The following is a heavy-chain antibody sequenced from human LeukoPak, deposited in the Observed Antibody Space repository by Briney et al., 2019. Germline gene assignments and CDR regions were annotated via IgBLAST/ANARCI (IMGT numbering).Heavy chain of an antibody. Sequence: GGSLRLSCAASGFIFSRYWMHWVRQAPGKELVWVSRINNDGSITNSADSVKGRFTISRDNSKNSLYLQMNSLRTEDTALYYCARPKMVRGVDDAFDIWGQGTMVTVSS. V-gene: IGHV3-74*01. CDR1: GFIFSRYW. J-gene: IGHJ3*02. CDR3: ARPKMVRGVDDAFDI. CDR2: INNDGSIT. D-gene: IGHD3-10*01.